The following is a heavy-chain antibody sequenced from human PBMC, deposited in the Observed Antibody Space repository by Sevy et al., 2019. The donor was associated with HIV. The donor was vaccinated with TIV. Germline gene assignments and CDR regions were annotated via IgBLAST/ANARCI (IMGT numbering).Heavy chain of an antibody. Sequence: GGSLRLTCAASGFTFTNYGMHWVRQAPGKGLEWVSGISKSGANTYYADSVRGRFTVSRDNSKNTVYLQLNSLRAEDTAIYYCAHETFGRFESWGQGTLVTVSS. J-gene: IGHJ4*02. CDR3: AHETFGRFES. CDR1: GFTFTNYG. V-gene: IGHV3-23*01. CDR2: ISKSGANT. D-gene: IGHD3-16*01.